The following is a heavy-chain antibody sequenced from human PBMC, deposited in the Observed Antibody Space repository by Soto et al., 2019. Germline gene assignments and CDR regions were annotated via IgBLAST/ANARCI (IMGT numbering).Heavy chain of an antibody. CDR3: AADGSTEEYGMDV. D-gene: IGHD4-17*01. J-gene: IGHJ6*02. CDR2: IVVGSGDT. Sequence: SVKVSCKASGFTFTSSAVQWVRQARGQRLEWIGWIVVGSGDTNYAQKFQERVTITRDMSTSTAYMELSSLRSEDTAVYYCAADGSTEEYGMDVWGQGTPVTVSS. V-gene: IGHV1-58*01. CDR1: GFTFTSSA.